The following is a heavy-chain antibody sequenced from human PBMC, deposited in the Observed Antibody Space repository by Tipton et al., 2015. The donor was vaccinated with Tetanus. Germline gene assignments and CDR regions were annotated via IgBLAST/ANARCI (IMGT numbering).Heavy chain of an antibody. CDR3: SRGGVPRPGAYVFDF. CDR1: GFIFSNNS. Sequence: SLRLSCAASGFIFSNNSMNWVRQAPGKGLDWVSHISGSGEIVHYADSVKGRFTISRDNSKNSLYLQMDSLRDEDSAVYYCSRGGVPRPGAYVFDFCGLGAMVTVPS. V-gene: IGHV3-48*02. CDR2: ISGSGEIV. J-gene: IGHJ3*01. D-gene: IGHD3-10*01.